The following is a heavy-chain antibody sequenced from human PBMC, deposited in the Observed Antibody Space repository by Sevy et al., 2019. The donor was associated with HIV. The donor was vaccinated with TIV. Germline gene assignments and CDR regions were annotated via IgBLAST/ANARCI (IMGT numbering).Heavy chain of an antibody. CDR1: GGSIRSTSYY. D-gene: IGHD4-17*01. CDR2: FDYAGTT. V-gene: IGHV4-39*01. Sequence: SETLSLTCSVSGGSIRSTSYYWGWIRQPPGKGLEWIASFDYAGTTYYTPALKSRVTISGDMSKNQFSLKLKSVTVADTAFYYCARYVRGDYAGGFDSXGQGTLVTVSS. J-gene: IGHJ5*01. CDR3: ARYVRGDYAGGFDS.